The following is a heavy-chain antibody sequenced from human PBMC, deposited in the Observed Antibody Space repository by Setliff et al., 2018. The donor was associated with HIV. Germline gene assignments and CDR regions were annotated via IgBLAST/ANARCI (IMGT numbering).Heavy chain of an antibody. D-gene: IGHD1-26*01. CDR3: VKGRSGNYHW. Sequence: GGSLRLSCAASGFSFSTYGMHWVRQTPGKGLEWVAFIQSDGSNKYYGDSVKGRFTISRDNFKNTQYLQMSSLRPEDTALYYCVKGRSGNYHWWGQGTLVTVSS. J-gene: IGHJ4*02. V-gene: IGHV3-30*02. CDR1: GFSFSTYG. CDR2: IQSDGSNK.